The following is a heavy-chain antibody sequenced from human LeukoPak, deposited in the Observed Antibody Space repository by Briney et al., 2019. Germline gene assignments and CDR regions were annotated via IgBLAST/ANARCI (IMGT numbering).Heavy chain of an antibody. V-gene: IGHV4-39*01. CDR1: GGSISRSSYY. CDR2: IYYSGST. J-gene: IGHJ4*02. CDR3: ARRGVVVVPAAMRPFDY. Sequence: SETLSLTCTVSGGSISRSSYYWGWIRQPPGKGLEWIGGIYYSGSTYYNPSLKSRVTISVDTSKNQFSLKLSSVTAADTAVYYCARRGVVVVPAAMRPFDYWGQGTLVTVSS. D-gene: IGHD2-2*01.